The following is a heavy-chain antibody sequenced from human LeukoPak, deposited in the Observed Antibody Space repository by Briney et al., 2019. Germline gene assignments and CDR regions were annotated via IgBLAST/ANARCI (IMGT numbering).Heavy chain of an antibody. Sequence: SETLSLTCTVSGYSISSGYYWGWIRQPPGKGLEWIGSIYHSGSTYYNPSLKSRVTISVDTSKNQFSLKLSSVTAADTAVYYCARVLAARRVGLYYMDVWGKGATVTVSS. D-gene: IGHD6-6*01. V-gene: IGHV4-38-2*02. CDR1: GYSISSGYY. CDR3: ARVLAARRVGLYYMDV. J-gene: IGHJ6*03. CDR2: IYHSGST.